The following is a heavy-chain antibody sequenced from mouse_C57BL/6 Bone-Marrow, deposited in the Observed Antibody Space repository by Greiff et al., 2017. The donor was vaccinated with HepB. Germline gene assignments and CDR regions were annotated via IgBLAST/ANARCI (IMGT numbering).Heavy chain of an antibody. Sequence: EVQLQQSGPVLVKPGASVKMSCKASGYTFTDYYMNWVKQSHGKSLEWIGVINPYNGGTSYNQKFKGKATLTVDKSSSTAYMELNSLTSEDSAVYYCAKANYYGSPGYFDVWGTGTTVTVSS. CDR3: AKANYYGSPGYFDV. CDR2: INPYNGGT. V-gene: IGHV1-19*01. D-gene: IGHD1-1*01. J-gene: IGHJ1*03. CDR1: GYTFTDYY.